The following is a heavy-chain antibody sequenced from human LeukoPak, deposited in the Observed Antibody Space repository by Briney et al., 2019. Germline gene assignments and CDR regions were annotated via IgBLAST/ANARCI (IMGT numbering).Heavy chain of an antibody. Sequence: PGGSLRLSCAASGFTFSSYGMSWVRQAPGKGLEWVSAISGSGGSTYYADSVKGRFTISRDNSNNTLYLQMNSLRAEDTAVYYCAKRTGRDTREYWGQGTLVTVSS. D-gene: IGHD5-18*01. CDR1: GFTFSSYG. J-gene: IGHJ4*02. CDR2: ISGSGGST. V-gene: IGHV3-23*01. CDR3: AKRTGRDTREY.